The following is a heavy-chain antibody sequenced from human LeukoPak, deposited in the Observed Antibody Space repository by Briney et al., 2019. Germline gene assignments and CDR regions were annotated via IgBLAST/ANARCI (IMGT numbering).Heavy chain of an antibody. CDR1: GFTFSSYW. D-gene: IGHD3-10*01. V-gene: IGHV3-74*01. Sequence: GGSLRLSCAASGFTFSSYWMHWVRQAPGKGLVWVSRINTDGSSTSYADSVKGRFTISRDNAKNTLYLQMNSLRAEDTAVYYCVRQRAGGNWFDHWGQGTLVTVSS. CDR3: VRQRAGGNWFDH. CDR2: INTDGSST. J-gene: IGHJ5*02.